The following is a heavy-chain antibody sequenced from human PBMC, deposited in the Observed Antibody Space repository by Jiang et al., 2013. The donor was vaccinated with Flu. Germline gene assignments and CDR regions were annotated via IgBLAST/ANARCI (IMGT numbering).Heavy chain of an antibody. J-gene: IGHJ3*02. CDR2: IKSKTDGGTT. Sequence: VQLLESGGGLVKPGGSLRLSCAASGFTFSNAWMSWVRQAPGKGLEWVGRIKSKTDGGTTDYAAPVKGRFTISRDDSKNTLYLQMNSLKTEDTAVYYCTTDHLPRPTGTTILDAFDIWGQGTNGHRLF. CDR1: GFTFSNAW. D-gene: IGHD1-1*01. V-gene: IGHV3-15*01. CDR3: TTDHLPRPTGTTILDAFDI.